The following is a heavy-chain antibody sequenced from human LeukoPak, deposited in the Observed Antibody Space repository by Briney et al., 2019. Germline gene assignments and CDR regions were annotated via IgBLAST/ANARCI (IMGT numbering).Heavy chain of an antibody. V-gene: IGHV1-69*13. CDR1: GGNFRSYG. CDR2: IVPILGPA. J-gene: IGHJ4*02. CDR3: ARGGGRGEPQIYFEY. D-gene: IGHD1-14*01. Sequence: SVKVSCKASGGNFRSYGISWVRPAPGQGLEWMGGIVPILGPATYAQKFQGGLTITADESTSTVYMELSSLKSEDTAVYYCARGGGRGEPQIYFEYWGQGTLVTVSS.